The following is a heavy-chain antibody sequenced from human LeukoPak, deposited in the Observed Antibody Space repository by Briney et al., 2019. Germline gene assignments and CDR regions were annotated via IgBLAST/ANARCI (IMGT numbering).Heavy chain of an antibody. J-gene: IGHJ5*02. D-gene: IGHD5-18*01. CDR3: AKGAGGFSYYNWFDP. V-gene: IGHV4-39*07. CDR2: IYYSGTT. Sequence: KPSETLSLTCTVSGGSISSSPYYWGWIRQPPGKGLEWIRSIYYSGTTHYNPSLESRVTISVDTSKNQFSLKLASVTAADTAIYYCAKGAGGFSYYNWFDPWGQGTLVTVSS. CDR1: GGSISSSPYY.